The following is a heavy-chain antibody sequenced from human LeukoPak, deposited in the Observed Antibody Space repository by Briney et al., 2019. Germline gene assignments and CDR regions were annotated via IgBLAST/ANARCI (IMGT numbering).Heavy chain of an antibody. CDR1: GGSISSNAYY. CDR2: IYSSVST. CDR3: AYSGSYGHLGY. J-gene: IGHJ4*02. Sequence: PSETLSLTCTVSGGSISSNAYYWAWIRQPPGKGLEWIGSIYSSVSTYYNPSLKSRDTISVDTSKNQFSLRLSSVTAADTALYYCAYSGSYGHLGYWGQGIPVTVSS. V-gene: IGHV4-39*01. D-gene: IGHD1-26*01.